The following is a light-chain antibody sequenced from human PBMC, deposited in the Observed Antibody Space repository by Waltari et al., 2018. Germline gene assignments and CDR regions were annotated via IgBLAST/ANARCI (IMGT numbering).Light chain of an antibody. V-gene: IGKV3-15*01. CDR3: QQYNNWPYT. CDR2: GAS. CDR1: QGVSIN. J-gene: IGKJ2*01. Sequence: EIVMTQSPATLSVSPGERATLSCRASQGVSINLAWYQQKPGQAPSLLIYGASTRATGIPVRFSGSGSGTEFTLTISSLQSEDFAVYSCQQYNNWPYTFGQGTKLEIK.